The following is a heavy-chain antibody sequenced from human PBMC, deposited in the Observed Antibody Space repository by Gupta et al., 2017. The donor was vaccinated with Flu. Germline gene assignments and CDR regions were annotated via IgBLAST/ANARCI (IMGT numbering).Heavy chain of an antibody. CDR1: GLTFSDYA. CDR3: AKDRSGNPAIDY. CDR2: VDAGADRT. J-gene: IGHJ4*02. Sequence: EVQLLESGGGVVQPGESLRLSCVVSGLTFSDYAMNWVRQAPGKGLEWLSTVDAGADRTYYADSVMGRFTISRDNSNNTIYLQMNSLRGDDTAIYYCAKDRSGNPAIDYWGQGALVTVSS. D-gene: IGHD6-13*01. V-gene: IGHV3-23*01.